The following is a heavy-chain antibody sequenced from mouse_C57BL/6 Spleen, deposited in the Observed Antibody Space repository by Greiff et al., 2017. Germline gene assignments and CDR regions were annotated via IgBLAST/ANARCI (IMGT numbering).Heavy chain of an antibody. D-gene: IGHD2-12*01. V-gene: IGHV6-3*01. J-gene: IGHJ2*01. Sequence: DVKLVESGGGLVQPGGSMKLSCVASGFTFSNYWMNWVRQSPEKGLEWVAQIRLKSDNYATHYAESVKGRFTISRYDSKRSVYLQMNNLRAEDTGIYYCTEDYSFEYWGQGTTLTVAS. CDR3: TEDYSFEY. CDR1: GFTFSNYW. CDR2: IRLKSDNYAT.